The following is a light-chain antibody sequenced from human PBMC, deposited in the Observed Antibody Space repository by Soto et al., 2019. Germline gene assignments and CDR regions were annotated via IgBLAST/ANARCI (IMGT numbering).Light chain of an antibody. CDR1: SSDVGGYNY. V-gene: IGLV2-14*01. Sequence: QSVPTQPASVSGSTGQSITLSCTATSSDVGGYNYVSWYQQHPGKAPKLMIYEVSYRPSGVSNRFSGSKSGNTASLTISGLQAEDEADYYCSSYTSSYTLYVFGTGTKVTVL. CDR3: SSYTSSYTLYV. J-gene: IGLJ1*01. CDR2: EVS.